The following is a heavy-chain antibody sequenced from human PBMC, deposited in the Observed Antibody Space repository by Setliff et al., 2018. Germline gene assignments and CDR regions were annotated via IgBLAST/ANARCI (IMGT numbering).Heavy chain of an antibody. Sequence: PGGSLRLSCAASGFSFSDYSMNWVRQAPGKGLEWVSSISSSSTYIFYADSVRGRFTVSRDSAKSSLFLQMNSLRGEDTAVYYCARSRRPRRLQSDFDHWGQGTLVTVSS. V-gene: IGHV3-21*01. CDR3: ARSRRPRRLQSDFDH. J-gene: IGHJ4*02. CDR2: ISSSSTYI. CDR1: GFSFSDYS. D-gene: IGHD6-25*01.